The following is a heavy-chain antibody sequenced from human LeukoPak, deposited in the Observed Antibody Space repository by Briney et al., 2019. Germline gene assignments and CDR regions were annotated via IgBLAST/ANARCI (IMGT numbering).Heavy chain of an antibody. CDR1: GYSFTSYW. D-gene: IGHD3-9*01. CDR2: IDPSDAYT. Sequence: GESLRISCKGSGYSFTSYWISWVRQMPGKGLEWMGRIDPSDAYTNYSPSFQGHVTISSDQSISTAYLQWSSLRTSDTAMYYCARSLDILTGYYDAWGQGPLVTVSS. J-gene: IGHJ5*02. CDR3: ARSLDILTGYYDA. V-gene: IGHV5-10-1*01.